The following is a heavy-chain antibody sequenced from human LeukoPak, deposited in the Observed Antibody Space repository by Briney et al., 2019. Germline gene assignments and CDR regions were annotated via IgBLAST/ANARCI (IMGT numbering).Heavy chain of an antibody. V-gene: IGHV3-23*01. CDR2: ITGAGTST. D-gene: IGHD5-18*01. J-gene: IGHJ4*02. Sequence: PGGSLRLSCVASGFTFKSYGMTWVSQDPGKGLEWLSSITGAGTSTKYADSVNGRFTISRDNSKNTLSLQMTGLRAEDTAVYYCARKVAVAMDLDYWGQGTLVTVSS. CDR1: GFTFKSYG. CDR3: ARKVAVAMDLDY.